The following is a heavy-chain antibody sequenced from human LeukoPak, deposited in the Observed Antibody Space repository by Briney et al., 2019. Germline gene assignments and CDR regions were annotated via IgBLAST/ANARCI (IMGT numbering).Heavy chain of an antibody. CDR2: INPNSGGT. J-gene: IGHJ3*02. V-gene: IGHV1-2*02. CDR1: GYTFTDYY. D-gene: IGHD1-26*01. Sequence: ASVKVSCKASGYTFTDYYMHWVRQAPGQGLEWMGWINPNSGGTDYEQKFQGRVTMTRDTSISTAYMELRSLRSDDTAVYYCARGGARTHDAFDIWGQGTMVTVSS. CDR3: ARGGARTHDAFDI.